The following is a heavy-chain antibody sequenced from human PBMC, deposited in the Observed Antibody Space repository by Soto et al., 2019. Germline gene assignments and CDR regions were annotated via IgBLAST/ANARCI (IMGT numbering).Heavy chain of an antibody. D-gene: IGHD5-12*01. CDR1: GFTFSSYS. J-gene: IGHJ6*02. CDR2: ISSSSSYI. CDR3: ARERIEVGYDPCYGMDV. V-gene: IGHV3-21*01. Sequence: GGSLRLSCAASGFTFSSYSMNWVRQAPGKGLEWVSSISSSSSYIYYADSVKGRFTISRDNAKNSLYLQMNSLRAEDTAVYYCARERIEVGYDPCYGMDVRGQGTTVTVSS.